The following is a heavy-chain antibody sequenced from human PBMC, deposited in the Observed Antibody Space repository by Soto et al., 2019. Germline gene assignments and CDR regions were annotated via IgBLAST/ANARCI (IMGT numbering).Heavy chain of an antibody. Sequence: QVTLKESGPVLVKPTETLTLTCTVSGFSLSNARMGVSWIRQPPGKALEWLAHIFSNDEKSYSTSLKSRLTISGDTSKGQVVLTMTNIDPVDTATYYCARIIVEERWLFFDYWGQGTLVTVSS. J-gene: IGHJ4*02. V-gene: IGHV2-26*01. D-gene: IGHD2-21*01. CDR2: IFSNDEK. CDR3: ARIIVEERWLFFDY. CDR1: GFSLSNARMG.